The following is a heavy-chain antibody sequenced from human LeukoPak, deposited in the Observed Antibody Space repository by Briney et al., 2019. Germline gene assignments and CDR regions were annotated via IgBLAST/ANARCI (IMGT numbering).Heavy chain of an antibody. Sequence: GGSLRLSCAVSGLTVNSNYMSWVRQAPGQGLEWVSLLHPGGRAYYADSVKGRFIIFRDNAKNTLHLQMDSLRVEDTAVYYCARDAAGGYDSCGLDVWGQGTTVTVAS. CDR3: ARDAAGGYDSCGLDV. D-gene: IGHD5-12*01. CDR1: GLTVNSNY. V-gene: IGHV3-53*05. CDR2: LHPGGRA. J-gene: IGHJ6*02.